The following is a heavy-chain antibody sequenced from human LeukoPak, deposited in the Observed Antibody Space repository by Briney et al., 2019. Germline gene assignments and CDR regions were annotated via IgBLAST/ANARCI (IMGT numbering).Heavy chain of an antibody. J-gene: IGHJ3*02. D-gene: IGHD6-19*01. Sequence: KPSETLSLTCTVSGGSISSYYWSWIRQPPGKGLEWIGYIYYSGSTNYNPSLKSRVTISVDTSKNQFSLKLSSVTAADTAVYYCARVHTEQWLVEGAFDIWGQGTMVTVSS. CDR3: ARVHTEQWLVEGAFDI. V-gene: IGHV4-59*01. CDR2: IYYSGST. CDR1: GGSISSYY.